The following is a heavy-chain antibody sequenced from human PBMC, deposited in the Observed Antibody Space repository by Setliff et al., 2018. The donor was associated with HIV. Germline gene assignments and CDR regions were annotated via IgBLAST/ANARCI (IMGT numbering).Heavy chain of an antibody. V-gene: IGHV4-4*09. J-gene: IGHJ4*02. CDR2: ISTSGST. Sequence: SETLSLTCTVSGGSINNFYWSWIRQPPGKGLEWIGYISTSGSTKYNPSLRSRVTISVDTSKNQFSLKMNSVTAADTAVYYCARTPSRGGFDYWGQGALVTVSS. CDR1: GGSINNFY. D-gene: IGHD3-16*01. CDR3: ARTPSRGGFDY.